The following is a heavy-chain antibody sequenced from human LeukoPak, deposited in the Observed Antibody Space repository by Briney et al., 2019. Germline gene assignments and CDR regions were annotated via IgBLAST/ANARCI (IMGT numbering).Heavy chain of an antibody. CDR1: GFTFDDYG. V-gene: IGHV3-23*01. J-gene: IGHJ4*02. CDR3: AKGEGYSYGLQDY. D-gene: IGHD5-18*01. CDR2: ISGSGGST. Sequence: GGSLRLSCAASGFTFDDYGMSSVRHAPGKGLEWVSGISGSGGSTHYADSVKGRFTISRDNSKNTLYLQMNSLRAEDTAVYYCAKGEGYSYGLQDYWGQGTLVTVSS.